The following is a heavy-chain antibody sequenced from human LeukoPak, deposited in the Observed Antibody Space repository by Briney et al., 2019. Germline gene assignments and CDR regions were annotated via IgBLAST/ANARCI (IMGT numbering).Heavy chain of an antibody. Sequence: ASVKVSCKAFGYTFTSNYMHWVRQAPGQGLEWMGVISPSGGSTTYAQKFQGRVTLTRDMSTSTDYLELSSLRSEDTAVYYCARSYYGSGSYYYYYYYMDVWGKGTTVTVSS. D-gene: IGHD3-10*01. CDR3: ARSYYGSGSYYYYYYYMDV. CDR1: GYTFTSNY. J-gene: IGHJ6*03. CDR2: ISPSGGST. V-gene: IGHV1-46*01.